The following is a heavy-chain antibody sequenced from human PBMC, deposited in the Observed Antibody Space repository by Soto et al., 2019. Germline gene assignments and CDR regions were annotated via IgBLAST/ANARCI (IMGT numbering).Heavy chain of an antibody. J-gene: IGHJ4*02. CDR2: INPRGAGT. V-gene: IGHV1-46*01. D-gene: IGHD6-19*01. CDR1: GYTFTNYY. CDR3: ARDDEGWYGPADY. Sequence: QVLLVQSGAEVKKPGASVKVSCKASGYTFTNYYMHWIRQAPGQGLEWMGTINPRGAGTTYAQTVQGRVTRTRDTSTARVYMELSSLTSEDRAVYYCARDDEGWYGPADYWGQGTLVTVSS.